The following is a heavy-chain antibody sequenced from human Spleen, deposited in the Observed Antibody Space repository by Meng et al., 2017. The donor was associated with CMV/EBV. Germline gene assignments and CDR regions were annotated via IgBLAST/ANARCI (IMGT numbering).Heavy chain of an antibody. CDR3: ARVREYSSSSVSIYYYGMDV. CDR2: ISGSADAI. J-gene: IGHJ6*02. V-gene: IGHV3-48*03. D-gene: IGHD6-6*01. Sequence: GGSLRLSCAASGFTFSTYEMNWVRQAPGKGLEWVSYISGSADAIYYADSVRGRFTISRDNAKNSLYLQMNSLRAEDTAVYYCARVREYSSSSVSIYYYGMDVWGQGTTVTVSS. CDR1: GFTFSTYE.